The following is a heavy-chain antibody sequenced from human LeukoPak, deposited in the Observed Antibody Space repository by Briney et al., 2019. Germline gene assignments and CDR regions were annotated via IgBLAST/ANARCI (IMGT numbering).Heavy chain of an antibody. J-gene: IGHJ4*02. CDR1: GGSFSGYY. Sequence: PSETLSLTCAVYGGSFSGYYWSWIRQPPGKGLEWIGEINHSGSTNYNPSLKSRVTISVDTSKNQFSLKLSSVTAADTAVYYCARFGSGYGRKWGQGTLVTVSS. CDR2: INHSGST. V-gene: IGHV4-34*01. CDR3: ARFGSGYGRK. D-gene: IGHD5-12*01.